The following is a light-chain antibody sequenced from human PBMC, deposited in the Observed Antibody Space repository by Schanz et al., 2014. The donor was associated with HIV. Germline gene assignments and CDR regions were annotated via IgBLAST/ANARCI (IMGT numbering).Light chain of an antibody. V-gene: IGLV1-44*01. CDR1: GSNIRSNT. CDR3: ASWDAGLSVV. J-gene: IGLJ2*01. Sequence: QSVLTQPPSASGTPGQRVTISCSISGSNIRSNTINWFRHLPGTAPRLLIYSNNQRPSGVPDRFSGSKSGTSASLAISGLRSEDEADYYCASWDAGLSVVFGGGTKLTVL. CDR2: SNN.